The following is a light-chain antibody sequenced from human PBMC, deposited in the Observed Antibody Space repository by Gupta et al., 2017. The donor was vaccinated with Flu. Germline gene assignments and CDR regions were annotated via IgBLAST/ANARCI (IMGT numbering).Light chain of an antibody. CDR3: QSYDTSLKVPL. V-gene: IGLV1-40*01. CDR1: SSNIGAGYD. Sequence: SSNIGAGYDAHWYQILPGTAPQLFIFSGTHRQSGVPDRFSGSKSGTSASLAIAGLQPEDEGDYHCQSYDTSLKVPLFGGGTKLTVL. J-gene: IGLJ2*01. CDR2: SGT.